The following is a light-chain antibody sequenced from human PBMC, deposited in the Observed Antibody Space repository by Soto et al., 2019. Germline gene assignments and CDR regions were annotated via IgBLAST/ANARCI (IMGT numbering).Light chain of an antibody. CDR3: QSYDSTLSGWV. J-gene: IGLJ3*02. Sequence: QSVLTQPPSVSGAPGQTVTISCTGSNSNIGAGFDVHWYQQLPASAPKLLIYADTHRPSGVPDRFSGSRSGPSASLAITGLRAEDGADYYCQSYDSTLSGWVFGGGTKVTVL. CDR1: NSNIGAGFD. V-gene: IGLV1-40*01. CDR2: ADT.